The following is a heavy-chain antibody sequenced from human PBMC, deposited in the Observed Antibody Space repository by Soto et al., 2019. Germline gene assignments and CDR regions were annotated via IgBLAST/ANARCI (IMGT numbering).Heavy chain of an antibody. V-gene: IGHV4-59*08. J-gene: IGHJ4*02. CDR2: IHYIGST. CDR1: GGTISRYY. CDR3: ARHVNLPLAGPGFDS. Sequence: SETLSLTCTVSGGTISRYYGSWIRQSPGKGLEWIGYIHYIGSTNYNPSLKSRVTMSIDTSQDQFSLKLSSVTATDTAVYYCARHVNLPLAGPGFDSWGRGTLVTVSS. D-gene: IGHD6-19*01.